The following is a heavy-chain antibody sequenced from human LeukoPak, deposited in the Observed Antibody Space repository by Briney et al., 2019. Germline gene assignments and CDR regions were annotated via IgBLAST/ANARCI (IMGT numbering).Heavy chain of an antibody. Sequence: GGSLRLSCAASGFTFSTYWMSWVRQAPGKGLEWVANIKQDGSEKYYVVSVEGRFTISRDNAKNTLYLQMNSLRAEDTAVYYCARNHYYYYMDVWGKGTTVTVSS. CDR1: GFTFSTYW. V-gene: IGHV3-7*01. J-gene: IGHJ6*03. CDR3: ARNHYYYYMDV. CDR2: IKQDGSEK.